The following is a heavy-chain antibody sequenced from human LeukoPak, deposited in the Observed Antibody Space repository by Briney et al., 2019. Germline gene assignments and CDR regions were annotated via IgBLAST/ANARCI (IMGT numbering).Heavy chain of an antibody. CDR1: GYTFTTYA. CDR2: IRTNTGSP. Sequence: ASVTVSCTASGYTFTTYAINWVRQAPGQGLEYMGWIRTNTGSPTYAQGFTGRFVFSLDTSVNTAYLQISSPKAEDTAVYYCAKDLDSAAFDIWGQGTMVTVSS. CDR3: AKDLDSAAFDI. J-gene: IGHJ3*02. V-gene: IGHV7-4-1*02. D-gene: IGHD2-15*01.